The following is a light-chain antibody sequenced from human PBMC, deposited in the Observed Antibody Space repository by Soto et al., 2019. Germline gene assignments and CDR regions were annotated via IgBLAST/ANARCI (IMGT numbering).Light chain of an antibody. CDR1: QSVSRN. Sequence: EIVLTQSPATLSLSPGERATLSCRASQSVSRNLAWYQQKPGQAPRLLIYDASNRATGIPARFSGSGSGTDFTLTISSLEPEDFAVYYCQQRTSWPLTFGGGTKVEIK. V-gene: IGKV3-11*01. CDR2: DAS. CDR3: QQRTSWPLT. J-gene: IGKJ4*01.